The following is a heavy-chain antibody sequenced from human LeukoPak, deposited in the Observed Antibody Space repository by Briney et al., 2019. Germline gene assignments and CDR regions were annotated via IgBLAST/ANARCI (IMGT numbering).Heavy chain of an antibody. V-gene: IGHV3-20*04. CDR1: GFTFDDYD. CDR2: ISWNGRNT. CDR3: ARVQQYDKFDY. Sequence: GGSLRLSCAASGFTFDDYDINWVRHAPGKGLEWVSGISWNGRNTAYAESLKGRFTISRDNAKNSLYLQMNRLRAEDTAFYYCARVQQYDKFDYWGQGTLVTVSS. J-gene: IGHJ4*02. D-gene: IGHD3-22*01.